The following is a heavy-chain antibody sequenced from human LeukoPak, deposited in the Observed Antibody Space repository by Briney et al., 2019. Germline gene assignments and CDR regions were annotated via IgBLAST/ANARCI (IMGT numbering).Heavy chain of an antibody. V-gene: IGHV3-11*01. CDR2: ISSSGSTI. Sequence: GSLRLSCAASGFTFSDSYMSWVRQAPGKGLEWVSYISSSGSTIYYADSVKGRFTISRDNSKNTLYLQMNSLRAEDTAVYYCANEQQLSFYNWFDPWGQGTLVTVSS. CDR1: GFTFSDSY. J-gene: IGHJ5*02. D-gene: IGHD6-13*01. CDR3: ANEQQLSFYNWFDP.